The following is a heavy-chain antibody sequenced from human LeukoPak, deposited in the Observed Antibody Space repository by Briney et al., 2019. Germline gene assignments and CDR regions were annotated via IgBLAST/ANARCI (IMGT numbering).Heavy chain of an antibody. J-gene: IGHJ4*02. D-gene: IGHD1-14*01. CDR1: GFTFSSYD. CDR3: AILGRNLYYFAS. V-gene: IGHV3-30*03. CDR2: ISYDGSNK. Sequence: PGGSLRLSCAASGFTFSSYDMHWVRQAPGKGLEWVAVISYDGSNKYYADSVKGRFTISRDNSKNTLYLQMNSLRAEDTAVYYCAILGRNLYYFASWGQGTLVTVSS.